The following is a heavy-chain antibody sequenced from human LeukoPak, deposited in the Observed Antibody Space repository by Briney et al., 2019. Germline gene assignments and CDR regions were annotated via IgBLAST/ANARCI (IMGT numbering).Heavy chain of an antibody. D-gene: IGHD1-14*01. CDR1: VGSFSGYY. CDR3: AGGLGSRSGTPFDP. Sequence: PSETLSLTCAVYVGSFSGYYWSWIPQPPGKGLEWSGEINHSGSTNYNPSPKSRVTISVDTSKNHFSLKLSSVTAADTAAYYLAGGLGSRSGTPFDPWGQGTLVTVSS. J-gene: IGHJ5*02. V-gene: IGHV4-34*01. CDR2: INHSGST.